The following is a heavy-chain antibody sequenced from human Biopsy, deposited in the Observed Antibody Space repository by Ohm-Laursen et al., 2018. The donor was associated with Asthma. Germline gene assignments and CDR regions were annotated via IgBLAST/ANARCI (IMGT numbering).Heavy chain of an antibody. Sequence: SVKVSCKSLGGTFNTYVSGWVRQAPGQGLEWMGGINSVFGTTTYPQKFQDRVTITADDSTSTVYMELSSLRSEDTAVYYCARKAGSCISRTCYSLDFWGQGTLVTVSS. CDR3: ARKAGSCISRTCYSLDF. V-gene: IGHV1-69*13. J-gene: IGHJ4*02. CDR1: GGTFNTYV. D-gene: IGHD2-2*01. CDR2: INSVFGTT.